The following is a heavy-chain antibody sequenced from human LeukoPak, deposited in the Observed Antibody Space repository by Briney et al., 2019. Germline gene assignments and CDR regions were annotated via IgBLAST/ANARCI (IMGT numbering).Heavy chain of an antibody. CDR1: GFTFSSNS. Sequence: GGSLRLSCAASGFTFSSNSMNWVRQAPGKGLEWISYISSSGTTIHYADSVRGRFSISRDNAKNSLYLQMNSLRAEDTAVYYCARRAGAYSHPYDYWGQGTLVTVSS. V-gene: IGHV3-48*01. J-gene: IGHJ4*02. D-gene: IGHD4/OR15-4a*01. CDR2: ISSSGTTI. CDR3: ARRAGAYSHPYDY.